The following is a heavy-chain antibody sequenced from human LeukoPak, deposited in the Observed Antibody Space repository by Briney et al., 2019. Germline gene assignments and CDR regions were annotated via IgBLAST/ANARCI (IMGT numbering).Heavy chain of an antibody. CDR3: AKSAGLNQNTAMVEYFDY. J-gene: IGHJ4*02. CDR1: GFTFSSYA. Sequence: GGSLRLSCAASGFTFSSYAMSWARQAPGKGLEWVSAISGSGGSTYYADSVKGRFTISRDNSKNTLYLQMNSLRAEDTAVYYCAKSAGLNQNTAMVEYFDYWGQGTLVTVSS. V-gene: IGHV3-23*01. CDR2: ISGSGGST. D-gene: IGHD5-18*01.